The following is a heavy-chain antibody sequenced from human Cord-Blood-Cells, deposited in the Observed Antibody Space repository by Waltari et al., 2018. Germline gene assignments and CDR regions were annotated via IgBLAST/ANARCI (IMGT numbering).Heavy chain of an antibody. CDR3: ARGRYSSSFWYFGL. CDR2: INHSGST. CDR1: GGSFSGYY. Sequence: QVQLQQWGAGLLKPSETLSLTCAVYGGSFSGYYWSWIRQPPGKGLEWIGEINHSGSTNYNPSLKSRVTISVDTSKNQFSLKLSSVTAADTAVYYCARGRYSSSFWYFGLWGRGTLVTVSS. V-gene: IGHV4-34*01. J-gene: IGHJ2*01. D-gene: IGHD6-6*01.